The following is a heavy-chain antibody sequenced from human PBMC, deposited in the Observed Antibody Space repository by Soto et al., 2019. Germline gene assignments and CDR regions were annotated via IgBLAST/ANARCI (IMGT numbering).Heavy chain of an antibody. CDR1: GGTFSSYA. J-gene: IGHJ4*02. CDR3: ARGTSYYDFWSPTDY. D-gene: IGHD3-3*01. Sequence: ASVKVSCKVSGGTFSSYAISWVRQAPGQGLEWMGGIIPIFGTANYAQKFQGRVTITADESTSTAYMELSSLRSEDTAVYYCARGTSYYDFWSPTDYWGQGTLVTVSS. V-gene: IGHV1-69*13. CDR2: IIPIFGTA.